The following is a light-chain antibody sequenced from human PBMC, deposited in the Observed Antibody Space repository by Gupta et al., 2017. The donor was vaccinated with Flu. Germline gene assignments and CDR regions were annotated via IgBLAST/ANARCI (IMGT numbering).Light chain of an antibody. J-gene: IGLJ2*01. CDR2: DDS. Sequence: SSVLTQPPSVSVAPGQTASIICGGDRIGSKSVHWYQLRPGQAPVVVVYDDSDRPSGIPERFSGSNSGTTATLTISRVEAEDEADYYCQVWDSSSDPVVFGGGTKLTVL. CDR3: QVWDSSSDPVV. V-gene: IGLV3-21*02. CDR1: RIGSKS.